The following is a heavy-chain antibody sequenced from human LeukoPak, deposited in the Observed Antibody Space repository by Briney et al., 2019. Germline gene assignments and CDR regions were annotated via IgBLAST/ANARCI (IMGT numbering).Heavy chain of an antibody. CDR3: VRTALSRQEGAFDI. Sequence: PSETLSLTCTVSGGSISSYYWSWIRQPPGKGPEWIGYIYYSGSTNYNPSLTSRVTISVDTSKNQFSLKLTSVTAADTAVYYCVRTALSRQEGAFDIWGLGTMVTVSS. CDR2: IYYSGST. CDR1: GGSISSYY. J-gene: IGHJ3*02. V-gene: IGHV4-59*01.